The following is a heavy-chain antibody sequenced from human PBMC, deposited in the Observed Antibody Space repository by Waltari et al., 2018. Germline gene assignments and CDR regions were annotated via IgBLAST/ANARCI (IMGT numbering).Heavy chain of an antibody. CDR3: AKGVSTGWTP. Sequence: EVQLVESGGGLVQPGGSLRPSRAASGFTFSASGRTWVRQAPGKGLEWVSSISGSGGSTYYADSVKGRFTISRDNSKNTLFLQMNSLRAEDTAVYYCAKGVSTGWTPWGQGTLVTVSS. D-gene: IGHD6-19*01. CDR2: ISGSGGST. CDR1: GFTFSASG. V-gene: IGHV3-23*04. J-gene: IGHJ5*02.